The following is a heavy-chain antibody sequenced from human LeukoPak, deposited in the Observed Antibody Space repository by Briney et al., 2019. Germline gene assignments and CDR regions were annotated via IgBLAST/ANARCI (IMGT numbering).Heavy chain of an antibody. CDR3: AKDPGVVVRNRYFQH. V-gene: IGHV3-23*01. J-gene: IGHJ1*01. Sequence: SGGSLRLSCAASGFTFSSYAMSWVRQAAGKGLEWVSAMSGSGGSTDYADSVKGRFIISRDNSKNTLYLQMNSLRAEDTAVYYCAKDPGVVVRNRYFQHWGQGTLVTVSS. CDR1: GFTFSSYA. D-gene: IGHD3-22*01. CDR2: MSGSGGST.